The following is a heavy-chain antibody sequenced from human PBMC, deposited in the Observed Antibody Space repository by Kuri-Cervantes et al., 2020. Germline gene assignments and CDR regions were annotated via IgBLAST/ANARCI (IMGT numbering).Heavy chain of an antibody. Sequence: GESLKISCAAYGFTFSSYWMHWVRQAQGKGLVWVSRINSDGSSTSYADSVKGRFTISRDNAKNTLYLQMNSLRAEDTAVYYWARGEDIVVVPAATSYYYYGMDVWGQGTTVTVSS. CDR1: GFTFSSYW. J-gene: IGHJ6*02. D-gene: IGHD2-2*01. V-gene: IGHV3-74*01. CDR2: INSDGSST. CDR3: ARGEDIVVVPAATSYYYYGMDV.